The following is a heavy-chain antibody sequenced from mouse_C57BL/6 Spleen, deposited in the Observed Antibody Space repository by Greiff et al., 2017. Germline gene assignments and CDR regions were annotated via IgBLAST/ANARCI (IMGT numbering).Heavy chain of an antibody. CDR1: GFTFSDYG. J-gene: IGHJ1*03. D-gene: IGHD2-2*01. CDR2: ISSGSSTI. Sequence: EVKVVESGGGLVKPGGSLKLSCAASGFTFSDYGMHWVRQAPEKGLEWVAYISSGSSTIYYADTEKGRFTISRDNAKNTLFLQMTSLRSEDTAMYYCARANGYYGYFDVWGTGTTVTVSS. CDR3: ARANGYYGYFDV. V-gene: IGHV5-17*01.